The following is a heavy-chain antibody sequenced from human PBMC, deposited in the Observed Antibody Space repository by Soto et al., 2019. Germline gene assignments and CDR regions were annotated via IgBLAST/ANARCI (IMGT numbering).Heavy chain of an antibody. CDR1: GGSISSYY. CDR2: IYYSGST. Sequence: NPSETLSLTCTVSGGSISSYYWSWIRQPPGKGLEWIGYIYYSGSTNYNPSLKSRVTISVDTSKNQFSLKLSSVTAADTAVYYCARVSRGYYYDSSGYIDYWGQGTLVTVSS. J-gene: IGHJ4*02. D-gene: IGHD3-22*01. V-gene: IGHV4-59*01. CDR3: ARVSRGYYYDSSGYIDY.